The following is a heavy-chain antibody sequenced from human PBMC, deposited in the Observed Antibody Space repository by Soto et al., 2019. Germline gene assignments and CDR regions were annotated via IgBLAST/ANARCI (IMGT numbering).Heavy chain of an antibody. CDR1: GYTLTELS. V-gene: IGHV1-24*01. CDR2: FDPEDGET. D-gene: IGHD2-15*01. J-gene: IGHJ3*02. Sequence: ASVKVSCKVSGYTLTELSMHWVRQAPGKGLEWMGGFDPEDGETIYAQKFQGRVTMTEDTSTDTAYMELSSLRSEDTAVYYCATVGPGHEGSVVAATNHDAFDIWGQGTMVTVSS. CDR3: ATVGPGHEGSVVAATNHDAFDI.